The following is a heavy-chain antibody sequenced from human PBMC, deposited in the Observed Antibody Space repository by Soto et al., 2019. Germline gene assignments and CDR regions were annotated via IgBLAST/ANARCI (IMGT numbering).Heavy chain of an antibody. CDR1: GADINTYS. D-gene: IGHD5-12*01. Sequence: PSETLSLTCSVSGADINTYSWTWIRQPAGKGLEWIGRIYTSASINYNPSLKGRVTLSVDTSTNQVSLRLASATAADTAIYFCARDREDGYKVGYGIDVWGQGTTVTVSS. CDR2: IYTSASI. J-gene: IGHJ6*02. V-gene: IGHV4-4*07. CDR3: ARDREDGYKVGYGIDV.